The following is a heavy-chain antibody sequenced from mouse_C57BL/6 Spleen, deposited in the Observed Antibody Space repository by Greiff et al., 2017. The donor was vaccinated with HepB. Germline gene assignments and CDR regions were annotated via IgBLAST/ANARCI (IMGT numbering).Heavy chain of an antibody. CDR1: DYSITSGYY. V-gene: IGHV3-6*01. D-gene: IGHD1-1*01. CDR2: ISYDGSN. Sequence: EVKLMESGPGLVKPSQSLSLTCSVTDYSITSGYYWNWIRQFPGNKLEWMGYISYDGSNNYNPSLKNRISITRDTSKNQFFLKLNSVTTEDTATYYCAGFITTVHWYFDVWGTGTTVTVSS. J-gene: IGHJ1*03. CDR3: AGFITTVHWYFDV.